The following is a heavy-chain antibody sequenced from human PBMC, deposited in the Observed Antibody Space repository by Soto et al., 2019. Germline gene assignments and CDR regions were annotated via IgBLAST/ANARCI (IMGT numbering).Heavy chain of an antibody. CDR1: GFSVSGSY. Sequence: GGSLRLSCAASGFSVSGSYMGWVRQAPGKGLEWVSVIYRGGGTYYVDSVKGRFTISRDNSKNTLYLQMNSLRAEDTAVYYCARDGIVVVVAAPRGWFDPWGQGTLVTVSS. V-gene: IGHV3-53*05. CDR3: ARDGIVVVVAAPRGWFDP. CDR2: IYRGGGT. J-gene: IGHJ5*02. D-gene: IGHD2-15*01.